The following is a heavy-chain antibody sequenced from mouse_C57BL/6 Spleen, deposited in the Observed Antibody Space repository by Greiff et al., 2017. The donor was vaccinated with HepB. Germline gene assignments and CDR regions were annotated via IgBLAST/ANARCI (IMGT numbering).Heavy chain of an antibody. CDR1: GYAFSSSW. CDR2: IYPGDGDT. CDR3: ARSGDYDGKAYAMDY. V-gene: IGHV1-82*01. Sequence: QVQLQQSGPELVKPGASVKISCKASGYAFSSSWMNWVKQRPGKGLEWIGRIYPGDGDTNYNGKFKGKATLTADKSSSTAYMQLSSLTSEDSAVYFCARSGDYDGKAYAMDYWGQGTSVTVSS. J-gene: IGHJ4*01. D-gene: IGHD2-4*01.